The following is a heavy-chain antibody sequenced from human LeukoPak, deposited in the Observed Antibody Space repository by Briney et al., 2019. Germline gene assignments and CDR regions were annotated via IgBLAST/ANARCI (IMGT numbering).Heavy chain of an antibody. J-gene: IGHJ4*02. CDR1: GFTFSSYE. CDR2: ISSSGSTI. V-gene: IGHV3-48*03. D-gene: IGHD3-10*01. CDR3: ARSYYYGSGNYYPSDY. Sequence: PGGSLRLSCAASGFTFSSYEMNWVRQAPGKGLEWVSYISSSGSTIYYADSVKGRFTISRDNAKNSLYLQMNSLRAEDTAVYYCARSYYYGSGNYYPSDYWGQGTLVTVSS.